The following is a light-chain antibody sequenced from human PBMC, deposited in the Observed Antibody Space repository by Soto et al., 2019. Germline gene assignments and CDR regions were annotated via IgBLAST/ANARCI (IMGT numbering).Light chain of an antibody. Sequence: IVLTQSPGTLSLSPGERATLSCGASQSVTNNFLAWYQQKPGQAPRLLIYGASSRATGVPDRFSVSGSGTAFSLTISSLEPGDFAVYYCQQYGTPLFIFAPGNKVFTK. CDR1: QSVTNNF. V-gene: IGKV3-20*01. CDR2: GAS. J-gene: IGKJ3*01. CDR3: QQYGTPLFI.